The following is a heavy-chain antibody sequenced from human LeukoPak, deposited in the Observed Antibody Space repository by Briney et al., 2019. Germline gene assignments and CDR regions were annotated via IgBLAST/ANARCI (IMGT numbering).Heavy chain of an antibody. J-gene: IGHJ6*03. Sequence: PSETLSLTCTVSGGSISSHYWSWIRQPAGKGLEWIGRIYIGGDTDYNPSLKSRVTMSVDTSKNQFFLKLSSVTAADTAVYYCARDQRAYYHMDVWGKGTTVTVSS. CDR2: IYIGGDT. CDR1: GGSISSHY. V-gene: IGHV4-4*07. CDR3: ARDQRAYYHMDV.